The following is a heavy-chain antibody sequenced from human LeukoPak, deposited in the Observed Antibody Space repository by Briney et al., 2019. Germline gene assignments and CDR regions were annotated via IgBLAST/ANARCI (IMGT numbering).Heavy chain of an antibody. D-gene: IGHD2-2*02. CDR2: IIPIFGTA. CDR3: ARGPDPYCSSTSCYIPHFDY. CDR1: GGTFSSYA. V-gene: IGHV1-69*05. Sequence: ASVKVSCKASGGTFSSYAISWVRQAPGQGLEWMGGIIPIFGTANYAQKFQGRVTITTDESTSTAYMELSSLRSEDTAVYYCARGPDPYCSSTSCYIPHFDYWGQGTLVTVSS. J-gene: IGHJ4*02.